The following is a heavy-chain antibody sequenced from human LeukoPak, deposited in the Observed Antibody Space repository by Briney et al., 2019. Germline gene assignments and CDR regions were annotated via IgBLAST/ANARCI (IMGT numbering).Heavy chain of an antibody. CDR3: ARAYDFWSGYYNFDY. Sequence: ASVKVSCKASGYTFTSYGINWVRQAPGQGLEWMGWISAYNSNTHYAQKLQGRVTMTTDTSTSTAYMEVRSLRSDDTAVYYCARAYDFWSGYYNFDYWGQGTLVTVSS. CDR2: ISAYNSNT. V-gene: IGHV1-18*01. J-gene: IGHJ4*02. D-gene: IGHD3-3*01. CDR1: GYTFTSYG.